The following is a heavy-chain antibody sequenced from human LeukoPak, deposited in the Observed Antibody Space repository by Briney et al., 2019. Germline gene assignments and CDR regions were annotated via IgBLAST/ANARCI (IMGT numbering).Heavy chain of an antibody. CDR2: IWYDGTNK. J-gene: IGHJ4*02. D-gene: IGHD2-2*01. CDR3: ARLGPYCSSTSCYYIDF. V-gene: IGHV3-33*01. CDR1: GFTFNNYG. Sequence: PGKSLRLSCAASGFTFNNYGMHWVRQAPGKGLEWVAVIWYDGTNKDYAVSVKGRFAISRDNSKNTLYLQMNGLRAEDTAVYYCARLGPYCSSTSCYYIDFWGQGTLVTVSS.